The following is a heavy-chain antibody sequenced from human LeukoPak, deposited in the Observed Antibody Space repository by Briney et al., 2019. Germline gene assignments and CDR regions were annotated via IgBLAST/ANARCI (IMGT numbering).Heavy chain of an antibody. CDR1: GASVSTSPYY. CDR3: ADSWNDERCFDP. V-gene: IGHV4-61*02. D-gene: IGHD1-1*01. CDR2: IFNIGPA. J-gene: IGHJ5*02. Sequence: PSQTLSLTCKVSGASVSTSPYYWTWIRQPAGKGLEWIGRIFNIGPANYSPAFKSRVTISRDTSKNDFSLNLNSVAAADTAVYYCADSWNDERCFDPWGQGTLVIVSS.